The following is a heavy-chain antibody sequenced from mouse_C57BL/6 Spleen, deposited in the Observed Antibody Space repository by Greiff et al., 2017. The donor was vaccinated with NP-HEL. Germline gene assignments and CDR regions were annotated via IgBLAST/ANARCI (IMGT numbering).Heavy chain of an antibody. D-gene: IGHD2-2*01. Sequence: QVQLKESGPELVKPGASVKISCKASGYSFTSYYIHWVKQRPGQGLEWIGWIYPGSGNTKYNEKFKGKATLTADTSSSTAYMQLSSLTSEDSAVYYCARGEVTRAMDYWGQGTSVTVSS. CDR1: GYSFTSYY. CDR3: ARGEVTRAMDY. J-gene: IGHJ4*01. CDR2: IYPGSGNT. V-gene: IGHV1-66*01.